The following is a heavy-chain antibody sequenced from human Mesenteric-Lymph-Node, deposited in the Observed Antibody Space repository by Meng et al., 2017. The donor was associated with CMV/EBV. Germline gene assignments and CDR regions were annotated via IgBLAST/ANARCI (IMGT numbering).Heavy chain of an antibody. J-gene: IGHJ4*02. D-gene: IGHD6-13*01. Sequence: SETLSLTCAVSGASFSEYYWSWIRQPPGKGLEWIGEINHSGSTNYNPSLKSRVTISVDTSKNQFSLKLSSVTAADTAVYYCARGSSSWLLDYWGQGTLVTVSS. CDR2: INHSGST. V-gene: IGHV4-34*01. CDR1: GASFSEYY. CDR3: ARGSSSWLLDY.